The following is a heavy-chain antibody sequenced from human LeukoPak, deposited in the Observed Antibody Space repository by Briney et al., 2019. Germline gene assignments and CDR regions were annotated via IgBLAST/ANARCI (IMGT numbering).Heavy chain of an antibody. CDR1: GGSISSYY. D-gene: IGHD3-3*01. Sequence: SETLSLTCTVSGGSISSYYWSWIRQPPGKGLEWIGYIYYSGSTNYNPSLKSRVTISVDTSKNQFSLKLSSVTAADTAVYYCARLRFLEWLPHPFDYWGQGTLATVSS. CDR2: IYYSGST. V-gene: IGHV4-59*01. J-gene: IGHJ4*02. CDR3: ARLRFLEWLPHPFDY.